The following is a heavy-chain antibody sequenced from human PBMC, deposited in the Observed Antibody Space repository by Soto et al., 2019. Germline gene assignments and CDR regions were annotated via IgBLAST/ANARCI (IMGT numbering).Heavy chain of an antibody. J-gene: IGHJ4*02. CDR2: ARNKVSGYTT. Sequence: PGGSLRLSCAASGFTFSDHYMDWVRQAPGKGLEWVGRARNKVSGYTTSYAASVEGRFAISRDDSKNSLYLQMSSLKADDTAVYFCARLMGTSFDLWGQGTLVNVSS. V-gene: IGHV3-72*01. CDR1: GFTFSDHY. D-gene: IGHD2-8*01. CDR3: ARLMGTSFDL.